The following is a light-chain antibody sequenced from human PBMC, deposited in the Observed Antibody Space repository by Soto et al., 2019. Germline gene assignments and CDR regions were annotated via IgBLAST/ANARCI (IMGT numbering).Light chain of an antibody. Sequence: QSALAQPASVSGSPGQSITISCTGTSSDVGGYNYVSWYQQHPGKVPKLMIYDVTNRPSGVSNRFSGSKSGNTASLTISGLQAEDEADYYCTSYTSSSTEVFGTGTKVTV. CDR1: SSDVGGYNY. V-gene: IGLV2-14*01. CDR3: TSYTSSSTEV. J-gene: IGLJ1*01. CDR2: DVT.